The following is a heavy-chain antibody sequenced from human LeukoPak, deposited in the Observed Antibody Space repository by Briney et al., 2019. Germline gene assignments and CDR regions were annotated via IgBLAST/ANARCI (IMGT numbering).Heavy chain of an antibody. J-gene: IGHJ6*02. V-gene: IGHV1-18*01. D-gene: IGHD6-19*01. Sequence: GASVKVSCKASGYTFTSYGISWVRQAPGQGLEWMGWISAYNGNANYAQKLQGRVTMTTDTSTSTAYMELRSLRSDDTAVYYCARDYPLYSSGWISYYYYGMDVWGQGTTVTVSS. CDR3: ARDYPLYSSGWISYYYYGMDV. CDR2: ISAYNGNA. CDR1: GYTFTSYG.